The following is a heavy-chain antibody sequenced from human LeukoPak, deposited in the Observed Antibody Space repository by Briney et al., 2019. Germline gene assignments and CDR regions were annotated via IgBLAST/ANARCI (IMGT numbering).Heavy chain of an antibody. V-gene: IGHV3-66*01. D-gene: IGHD5-24*01. CDR2: IYSGGNT. CDR3: ARESAPHHGLDY. Sequence: GGSLRLSCAASGFSVSSSHMSWVRQAPGKGLEWVSIIYSGGNTDYAGSMQGRFAISRDNSKSTLYLQMNSLRPEDTAVYYCARESAPHHGLDYWGQGALVTVSS. J-gene: IGHJ4*02. CDR1: GFSVSSSH.